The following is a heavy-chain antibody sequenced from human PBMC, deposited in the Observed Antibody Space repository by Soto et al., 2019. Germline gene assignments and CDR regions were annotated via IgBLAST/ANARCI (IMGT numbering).Heavy chain of an antibody. V-gene: IGHV3-15*01. Sequence: TLVPLRLSCAAAGVSFSNSWMSWFRQAPGKGLEWVGRIKSKTDGGTTDYAAPVKGRFTISRDDSKNTLYLQMNSLKTEDTAVYYCTTDRLRYYDSSGYPGNWFDPWGQGTLVTVSS. D-gene: IGHD3-22*01. J-gene: IGHJ5*02. CDR1: GVSFSNSW. CDR3: TTDRLRYYDSSGYPGNWFDP. CDR2: IKSKTDGGTT.